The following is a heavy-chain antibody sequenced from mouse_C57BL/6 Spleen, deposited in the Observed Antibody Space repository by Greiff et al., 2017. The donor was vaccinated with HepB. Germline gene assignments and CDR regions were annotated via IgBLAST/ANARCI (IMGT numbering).Heavy chain of an antibody. D-gene: IGHD2-4*01. CDR2: ISSGSSTI. Sequence: EVKLMESGGGLVKPGGSLKLSCAASGFTFSDYGMHWVRQAPEKGLEWVAYISSGSSTIYYADTVKGRFTISRDNAKNTLFLQMTSLRSEDTAMYYCARRYDYHYYAMDYWGQGTSVTVSS. CDR1: GFTFSDYG. J-gene: IGHJ4*01. V-gene: IGHV5-17*01. CDR3: ARRYDYHYYAMDY.